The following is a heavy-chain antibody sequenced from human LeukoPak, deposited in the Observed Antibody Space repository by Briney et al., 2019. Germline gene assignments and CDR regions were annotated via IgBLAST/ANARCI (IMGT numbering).Heavy chain of an antibody. J-gene: IGHJ4*02. V-gene: IGHV4-59*01. CDR1: GFTFSDYY. D-gene: IGHD6-19*01. CDR3: AREQWPYFDY. CDR2: IYYSGST. Sequence: GSLRLSCAASGFTFSDYYMSWIRQPPGKGLEWIGYIYYSGSTNYNPSLKSRVTISVDTSKNQFSLKLSSVTAADTAVYYCAREQWPYFDYWGQGTLVTVSS.